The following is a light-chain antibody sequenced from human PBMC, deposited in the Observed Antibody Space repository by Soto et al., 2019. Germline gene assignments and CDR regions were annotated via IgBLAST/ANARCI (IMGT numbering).Light chain of an antibody. CDR2: AAS. Sequence: EIVMTQSPATLSVSPGERATLSCRASQRVSGNFAWYQQKPGQAPRLLIYAASTRATGIPARFSGSGSGTEFTLTISSLQSEDFAVYYCQQYNNWPPITFGPGTKVDI. V-gene: IGKV3-15*01. CDR1: QRVSGN. J-gene: IGKJ3*01. CDR3: QQYNNWPPIT.